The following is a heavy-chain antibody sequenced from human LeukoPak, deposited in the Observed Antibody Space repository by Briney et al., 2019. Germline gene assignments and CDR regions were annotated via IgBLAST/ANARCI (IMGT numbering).Heavy chain of an antibody. D-gene: IGHD1-26*01. CDR1: GGTFSSYA. CDR3: ARSGSHNYYYYGMDV. J-gene: IGHJ6*02. CDR2: ISGYNGNT. V-gene: IGHV1-18*01. Sequence: GASVKVSCKASGGTFSSYAISWVRQAPGRGLEWMGWISGYNGNTKYAQKFQSRVTMTTDTSTNTVNTELRSLRSDDTAVFYCARSGSHNYYYYGMDVWGQGTTVIVSS.